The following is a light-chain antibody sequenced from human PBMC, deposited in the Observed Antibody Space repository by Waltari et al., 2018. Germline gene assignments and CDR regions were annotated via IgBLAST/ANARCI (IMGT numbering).Light chain of an antibody. Sequence: DIQLTQSPSVLSASVGDRVTSTCRASQGMSYYLAWYQQKPNKAPKLLINGASILQSGVPSRFSGAKSGTEFTLTISHLQPEDFATYFCQHVYSYPVTFGGGTTLDI. CDR2: GAS. V-gene: IGKV1-9*01. CDR1: QGMSYY. J-gene: IGKJ4*01. CDR3: QHVYSYPVT.